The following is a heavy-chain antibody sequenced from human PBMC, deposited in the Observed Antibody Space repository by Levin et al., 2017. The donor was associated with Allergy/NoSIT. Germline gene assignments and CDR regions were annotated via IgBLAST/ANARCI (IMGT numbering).Heavy chain of an antibody. CDR2: IDWDDDK. Sequence: SGPTLVKPTQTLTLTCTFSGFSLSTSGMRVSWIRQPPGKALEWLARIDWDDDKFYSTSLKTRLTISKDTSKNQVVLTMTNMDPVDTATYYCAQTYYYDSSGFYREYWGQGTLVTVSS. CDR1: GFSLSTSGMR. V-gene: IGHV2-70*04. J-gene: IGHJ4*02. D-gene: IGHD3-22*01. CDR3: AQTYYYDSSGFYREY.